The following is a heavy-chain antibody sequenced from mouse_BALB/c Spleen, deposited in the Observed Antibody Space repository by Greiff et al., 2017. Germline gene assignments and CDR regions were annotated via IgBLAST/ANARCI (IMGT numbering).Heavy chain of an antibody. CDR2: ISYSGST. J-gene: IGHJ1*01. D-gene: IGHD2-14*01. V-gene: IGHV3-2*02. CDR3: AYRYDVYFDV. CDR1: GYSITSDYA. Sequence: EVQLQESGPGLVKPSQSLSLTCTVTGYSITSDYAWNWIRQFPGNKLEWMGYISYSGSTSYNPSLKSRISITRDTSKNQFFLQLNSVTTEDTATYYCAYRYDVYFDVWGAGTTVTVSS.